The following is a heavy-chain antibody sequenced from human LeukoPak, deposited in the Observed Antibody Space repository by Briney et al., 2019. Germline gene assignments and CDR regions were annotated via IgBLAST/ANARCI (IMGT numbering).Heavy chain of an antibody. V-gene: IGHV4-39*07. D-gene: IGHD1-26*01. Sequence: SETLSLTCTVFGGSISTSNYYWGWIRQPPGKGLEWIGNIFYSGSTYYSPSLRSRVTISLDTSRNQFSLKLNSVTAADTAVYFCARGLEVRARVGYHYYMDVWGKGTTVTVSS. J-gene: IGHJ6*03. CDR1: GGSISTSNYY. CDR2: IFYSGST. CDR3: ARGLEVRARVGYHYYMDV.